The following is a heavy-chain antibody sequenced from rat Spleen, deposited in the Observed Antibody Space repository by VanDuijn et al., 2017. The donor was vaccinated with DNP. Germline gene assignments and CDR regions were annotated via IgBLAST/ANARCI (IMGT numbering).Heavy chain of an antibody. CDR2: IWTGGGT. CDR1: GFSLNSYH. V-gene: IGHV2-43*01. D-gene: IGHD1-8*01. CDR3: VRERFIYSTDFPYFFDY. J-gene: IGHJ2*01. Sequence: QVQLRESGPGRVQPSQTLSLTCTVSGFSLNSYHVSWVRQPPGKGLEWMGVIWTGGGTAYNSLLKSRMSISRDTSKSQVFLKINIPQTEETATYYCVRERFIYSTDFPYFFDYWGQGVMVTVSS.